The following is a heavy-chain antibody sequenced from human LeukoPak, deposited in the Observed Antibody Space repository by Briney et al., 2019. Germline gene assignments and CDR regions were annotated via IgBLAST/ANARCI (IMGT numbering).Heavy chain of an antibody. J-gene: IGHJ4*02. D-gene: IGHD6-13*01. CDR1: GFTFSSYG. CDR3: AKDLRSRIAAAGAPDY. Sequence: QPGGSLRVYCAASGFTFSSYGMHWVRQTPGKGLECVAFIRYDGGNQYYTDSVKGRFTISRDNSKNTIYLQMNSLRAEDTAVYYCAKDLRSRIAAAGAPDYWGQGTLVTVSS. CDR2: IRYDGGNQ. V-gene: IGHV3-30*02.